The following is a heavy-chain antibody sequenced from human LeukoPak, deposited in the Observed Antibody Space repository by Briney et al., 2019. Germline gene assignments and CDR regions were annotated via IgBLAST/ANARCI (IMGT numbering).Heavy chain of an antibody. Sequence: GGSLRLSCAASGFTFSKYWMSWVRQAPGKGLEWVANIKEDGSEKYYEDSVKGRFTISRDNAKNSLYLQMNSLRAEDTAVYYCAREYGDYPGYWGQGTLVTVSS. J-gene: IGHJ4*02. D-gene: IGHD4-17*01. CDR3: AREYGDYPGY. CDR2: IKEDGSEK. CDR1: GFTFSKYW. V-gene: IGHV3-7*01.